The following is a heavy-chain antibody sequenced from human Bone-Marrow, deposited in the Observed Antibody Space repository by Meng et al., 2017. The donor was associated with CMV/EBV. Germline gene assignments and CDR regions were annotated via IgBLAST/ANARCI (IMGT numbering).Heavy chain of an antibody. J-gene: IGHJ5*02. CDR1: GLTFSRYD. CDR3: VARNPPRGYTYGVSKGWFDP. D-gene: IGHD5-18*01. Sequence: GGSLRLSCAASGLTFSRYDMHWVRQPTGKGLEWVSAIGTAGDTYYPDSVKGRFTISRENAKNSLYLQLNSLTAGDTAVYYCVARNPPRGYTYGVSKGWFDPWGQGTLVTVSS. CDR2: IGTAGDT. V-gene: IGHV3-13*01.